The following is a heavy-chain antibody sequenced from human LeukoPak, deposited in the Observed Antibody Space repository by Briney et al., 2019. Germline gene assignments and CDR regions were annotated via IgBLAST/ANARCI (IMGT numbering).Heavy chain of an antibody. Sequence: SETLSLTCTVSGGSISSYYWSWIRQPAGKGLEWIGRIYTSGSTNYNPSLKSRVTISVDSSKNQFSLKLSSVTAADTAVYYCARTTEGGYTYDYFYYYYMDVWGKGTTVTISS. CDR3: ARTTEGGYTYDYFYYYYMDV. CDR1: GGSISSYY. V-gene: IGHV4-4*07. CDR2: IYTSGST. D-gene: IGHD5-18*01. J-gene: IGHJ6*03.